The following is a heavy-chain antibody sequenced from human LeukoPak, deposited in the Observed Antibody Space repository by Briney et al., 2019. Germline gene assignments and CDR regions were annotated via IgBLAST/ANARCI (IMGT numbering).Heavy chain of an antibody. J-gene: IGHJ4*02. CDR3: ARDKAYYYDSSGL. D-gene: IGHD3-22*01. V-gene: IGHV3-30-3*01. Sequence: TGGSLRLSCAASGFTFSSYAMHWVRQAPGKGLEWVAVISYDGSNKYYADSVKGRFTISRDNSKNTLYLQMNSLRAEDTAVYYCARDKAYYYDSSGLWGQGTLVTASS. CDR2: ISYDGSNK. CDR1: GFTFSSYA.